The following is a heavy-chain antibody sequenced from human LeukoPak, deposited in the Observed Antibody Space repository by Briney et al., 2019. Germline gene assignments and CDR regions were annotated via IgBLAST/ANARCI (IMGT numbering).Heavy chain of an antibody. CDR3: ASNKIYYFDY. CDR1: GYSISSGYY. CDR2: IYHSGST. J-gene: IGHJ4*02. Sequence: PSETLSLTCTVSGYSISSGYYWGWIRQPPGKGLEWIGSIYHSGSTYYNPSLKSRVTISVDTSKNQFSLKLSSVTAADTAVYYCASNKIYYFDYWGQGTLVTVSS. V-gene: IGHV4-38-2*02.